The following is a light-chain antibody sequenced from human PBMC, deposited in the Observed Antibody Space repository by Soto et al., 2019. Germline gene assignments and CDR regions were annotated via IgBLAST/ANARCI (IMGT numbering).Light chain of an antibody. J-gene: IGLJ1*01. CDR3: CSYAGSYV. CDR2: DVN. V-gene: IGLV2-11*01. Sequence: QSVLTQPRSVSGSXXXXXXISCTGSSSEAGGHKYVSWYQQHPGKAPKLMTYDVNKRPSGVPDRFSGSKSANTASLTISGLQAEDEADYYCCSYAGSYVFGTGTKVTVL. CDR1: SSEAGGHKY.